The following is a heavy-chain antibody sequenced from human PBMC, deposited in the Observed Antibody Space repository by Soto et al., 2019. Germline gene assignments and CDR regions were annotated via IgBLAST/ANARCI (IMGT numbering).Heavy chain of an antibody. CDR2: LNSDGSTT. CDR3: ARGGSGTYALAY. Sequence: EVQLVETGGGLVQPGGSLRLSCAASGFTCCSYWMHWVRQAPGKGLAWASRLNSDGSTTNYADSVKGRFTISRDNATNTVYLQMNSLRVEDTAVYYCARGGSGTYALAYWGQGIPVTVSS. CDR1: GFTCCSYW. D-gene: IGHD1-26*01. J-gene: IGHJ4*02. V-gene: IGHV3-74*01.